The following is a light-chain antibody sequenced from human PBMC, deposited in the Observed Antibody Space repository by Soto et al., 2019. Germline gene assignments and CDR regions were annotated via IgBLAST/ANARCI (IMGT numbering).Light chain of an antibody. Sequence: EIVMTQSPDTLPVSPGEGVTLSCTASQSVSSDLAWYQQKPGQSPRLLMYGASTRATDIPARFSGGGSGTEFTLTISSLQSEDVAIYYCQQYHDWPPITFGPGTKVEIK. V-gene: IGKV3-15*01. J-gene: IGKJ3*01. CDR2: GAS. CDR1: QSVSSD. CDR3: QQYHDWPPIT.